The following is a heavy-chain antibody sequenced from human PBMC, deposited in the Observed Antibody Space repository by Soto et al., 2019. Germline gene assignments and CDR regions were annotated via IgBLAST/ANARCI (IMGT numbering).Heavy chain of an antibody. D-gene: IGHD4-4*01. CDR1: GYTFPSYG. CDR2: ISAYNGNT. J-gene: IGHJ6*03. Sequence: ASVKVSCKASGYTFPSYGIGWVRQAPGQGLEWMGWISAYNGNTNYAQKLQGRVTMTRNTSISTAYMELSSLRSEDTAVYYCARLYSNYDKWYYYYYMDVWGKGTTVTVSS. V-gene: IGHV1-18*01. CDR3: ARLYSNYDKWYYYYYMDV.